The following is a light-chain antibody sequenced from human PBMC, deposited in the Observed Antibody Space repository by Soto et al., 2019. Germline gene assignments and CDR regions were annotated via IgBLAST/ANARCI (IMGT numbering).Light chain of an antibody. CDR2: DAS. CDR3: QQYTNTNNPWM. J-gene: IGKJ1*01. V-gene: IGKV1-5*01. CDR1: QTISTW. Sequence: DIQVTQSPPTLSASVGDRVTITCRASQTISTWMAWYQQKPGKAPKLLVYDASTLQSGVASRFSGSGSGTEFTLIISGLQPDDSATYYCQQYTNTNNPWMFGQRPRWIS.